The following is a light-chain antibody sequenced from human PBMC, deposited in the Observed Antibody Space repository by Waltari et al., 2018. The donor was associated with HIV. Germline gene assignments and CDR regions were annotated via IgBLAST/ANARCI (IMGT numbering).Light chain of an antibody. V-gene: IGKV1-6*01. CDR1: QGIRDD. J-gene: IGKJ2*01. Sequence: AIQMTQSPSSLSASVGDRVTITCRASQGIRDDLGWFQQRPGKAPKLLIYPASILQSGVPSRFSGSGSGTDFTLTISSLQPEDFATYYCLQDHTYPYTFGQGTKLEIK. CDR3: LQDHTYPYT. CDR2: PAS.